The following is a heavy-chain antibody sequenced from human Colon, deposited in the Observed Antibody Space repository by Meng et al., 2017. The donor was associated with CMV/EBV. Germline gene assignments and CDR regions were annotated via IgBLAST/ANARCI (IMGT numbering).Heavy chain of an antibody. D-gene: IGHD1-26*01. V-gene: IGHV4-39*07. CDR1: GGSISSSSYY. CDR2: IYYSGST. CDR3: ARGGRQYSGSYHPYYYYGMDV. Sequence: SETLSLTCTVSGGSISSSSYYWGWIRQPPGKGLEWIGRIYYSGSTYYNASLKSRLTISVDTSKNQFSLKLSSVTAADTAGYYCARGGRQYSGSYHPYYYYGMDVWGQGTTVTVSS. J-gene: IGHJ6*02.